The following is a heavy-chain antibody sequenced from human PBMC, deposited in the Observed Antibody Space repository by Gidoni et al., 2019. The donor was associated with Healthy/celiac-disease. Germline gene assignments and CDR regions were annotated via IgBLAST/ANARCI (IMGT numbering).Heavy chain of an antibody. V-gene: IGHV1-69*04. D-gene: IGHD3-22*01. CDR3: ARDYYDSSGYDFDY. Sequence: QVQLVQSGAEVKQPGSSVKVSCKASGGPFSSYAISWVRQAPGQGLEWMGRIIPILGIANYAQKFQGRVTITVDKSTSTAYMELSSLRSEDTAVYYCARDYYDSSGYDFDYWGQGTLVTVSS. CDR2: IIPILGIA. J-gene: IGHJ4*02. CDR1: GGPFSSYA.